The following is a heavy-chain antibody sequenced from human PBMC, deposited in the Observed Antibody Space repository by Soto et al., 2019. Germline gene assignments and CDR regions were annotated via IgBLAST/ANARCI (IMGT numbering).Heavy chain of an antibody. CDR1: GGSISSSSYY. Sequence: SETLSLTCTVSGGSISSSSYYWGWIRQPPGKGLEWIGYIYYSGSTNYNPPLKSRVTISVDTSKNQFSLKLSSVTAADTAVYYCARVWGGAFDIWGQGTMVTVSS. CDR3: ARVWGGAFDI. D-gene: IGHD3-10*01. J-gene: IGHJ3*02. V-gene: IGHV4-61*05. CDR2: IYYSGST.